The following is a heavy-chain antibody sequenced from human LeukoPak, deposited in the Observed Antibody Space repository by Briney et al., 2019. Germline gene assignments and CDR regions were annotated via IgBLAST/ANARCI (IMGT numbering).Heavy chain of an antibody. V-gene: IGHV3-66*01. CDR3: YSMIVVEIRVINDY. D-gene: IGHD3-22*01. CDR1: GFTVSSNY. Sequence: GGFLRLSCAVSGFTVSSNYMSWVRQAPGKGLEWVSVIYSGGSTYYADSVKGRFTISRDNSKNTLYLQMNSLRAEDTAVYYCYSMIVVEIRVINDYWGQGTLVTVLS. CDR2: IYSGGST. J-gene: IGHJ4*02.